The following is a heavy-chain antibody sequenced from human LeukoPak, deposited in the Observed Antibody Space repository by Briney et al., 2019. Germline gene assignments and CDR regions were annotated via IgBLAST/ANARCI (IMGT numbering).Heavy chain of an antibody. CDR3: ARVPQGGSNPNWFDP. J-gene: IGHJ5*02. CDR1: GDTFSDYA. CDR2: IVPILRLA. Sequence: SVKVSCKASGDTFSDYAISWVQQAPGPGLEWMGRIVPILRLANYAQKFQGRVTITADKSTSTVYMELSSLRSEDTAVYYCARVPQGGSNPNWFDPWGQGTLVTVSS. V-gene: IGHV1-69*04. D-gene: IGHD2-15*01.